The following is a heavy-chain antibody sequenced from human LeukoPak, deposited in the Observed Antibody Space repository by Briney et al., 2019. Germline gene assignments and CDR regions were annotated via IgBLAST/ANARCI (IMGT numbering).Heavy chain of an antibody. J-gene: IGHJ5*02. CDR3: ARGYYGDYDNWFDP. Sequence: SETLSLTCAVYGGSFSGYYWSWIRQPPGKGLEWIGEINHSGSTNYNPSLKSRVTISVDTSKNQFSLKLGSVTAADTAVYYCARGYYGDYDNWFDPWGQGTLVTVSS. D-gene: IGHD4-17*01. CDR1: GGSFSGYY. V-gene: IGHV4-34*01. CDR2: INHSGST.